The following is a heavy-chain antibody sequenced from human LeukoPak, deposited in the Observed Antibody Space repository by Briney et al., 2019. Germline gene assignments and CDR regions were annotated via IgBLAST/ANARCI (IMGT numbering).Heavy chain of an antibody. CDR2: IIPILGIA. CDR3: ARDQESPYYFDY. J-gene: IGHJ4*02. Sequence: ASVKVSCKASGGTFSSYAISWVRQAPGQGLEWMGRIIPILGIANYAQKFQGRVTITADKSTSTAYMELSSLRSEDTAVYYCARDQESPYYFDYWGQGTLVTVSS. V-gene: IGHV1-69*04. CDR1: GGTFSSYA.